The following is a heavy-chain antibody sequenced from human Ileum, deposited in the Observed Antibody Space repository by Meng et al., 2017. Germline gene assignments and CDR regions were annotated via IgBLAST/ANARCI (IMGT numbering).Heavy chain of an antibody. CDR3: ARRQTFSSGWDY. CDR1: GYSFTSYW. V-gene: IGHV5-51*01. D-gene: IGHD6-19*01. J-gene: IGHJ4*02. CDR2: IFPADFST. Sequence: GESLKISCKGSGYSFTSYWIGWVRQMPGKGLEWMGIIFPADFSTRYSPSFQGQVTISVDRSINTAYLQWDTLQASDTAMYYCARRQTFSSGWDYWGQGSLVPVSS.